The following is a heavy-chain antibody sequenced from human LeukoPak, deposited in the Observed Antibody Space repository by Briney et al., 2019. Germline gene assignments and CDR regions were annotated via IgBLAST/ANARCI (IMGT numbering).Heavy chain of an antibody. D-gene: IGHD4-17*01. J-gene: IGHJ4*02. CDR3: ARAGTVTTFDYFDY. V-gene: IGHV1-69*05. CDR1: GGTFSSYA. CDR2: IIPIFGTA. Sequence: SVKVSCKASGGTFSSYAISWVRQAPGHGLEWMGGIIPIFGTANYAQKFQGRVTITTDDSTSTAYMELSSLRSEDTAVYYCARAGTVTTFDYFDYWGQGTLVTVSS.